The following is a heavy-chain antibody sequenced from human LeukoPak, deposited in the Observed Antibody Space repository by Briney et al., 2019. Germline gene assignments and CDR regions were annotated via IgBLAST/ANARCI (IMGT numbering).Heavy chain of an antibody. J-gene: IGHJ6*02. D-gene: IGHD6-13*01. CDR1: GFIFSSYS. V-gene: IGHV3-23*01. Sequence: GGSLRLSCAASGFIFSSYSMSWVRQAPGMGLEWVSVITGSGGNTYYADSVKGRFTISKDNSKNTVYLQMSSLRVNDTAVYYCAKAASSSWPSYYYGMDVWGQGTTVTVSS. CDR3: AKAASSSWPSYYYGMDV. CDR2: ITGSGGNT.